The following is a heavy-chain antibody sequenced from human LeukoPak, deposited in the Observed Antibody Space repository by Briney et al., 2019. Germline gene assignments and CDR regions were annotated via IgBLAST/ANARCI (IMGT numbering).Heavy chain of an antibody. V-gene: IGHV3-21*01. CDR1: GFIFSTYS. CDR2: ISTSSSYI. Sequence: TPGGSLRLSCAASGFIFSTYSMNWVRQAPGKGLEWVSSISTSSSYIYYADSVKGRFTISRDNANDSLYLQMNSLRAEDTAVYYCAKSFSTYSYDASHWRGAFDIWGHGTMVTVSS. J-gene: IGHJ3*02. CDR3: AKSFSTYSYDASHWRGAFDI. D-gene: IGHD3-22*01.